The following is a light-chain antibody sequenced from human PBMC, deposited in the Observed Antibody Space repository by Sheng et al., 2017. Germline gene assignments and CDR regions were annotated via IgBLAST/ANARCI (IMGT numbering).Light chain of an antibody. Sequence: EIVVTQSPATLSVSPGERATLSCRVSQSVPNYKVSWYQQKGGRPPRLLMYDASNRATDIPARFSGSGSGTDFTLTISSLQPEDFAVYYCQQRDRWPLTFGGGTRVEIK. CDR2: DAS. V-gene: IGKV3-11*01. CDR1: QSVPNY. J-gene: IGKJ4*01. CDR3: QQRDRWPLT.